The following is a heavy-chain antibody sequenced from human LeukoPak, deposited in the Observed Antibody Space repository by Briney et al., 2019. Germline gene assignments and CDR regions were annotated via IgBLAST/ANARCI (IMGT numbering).Heavy chain of an antibody. V-gene: IGHV7-4-1*02. Sequence: ASVKVSCKASGYTFTDYGFTWVRQAPGQGLEWIGWINTNTGNPAYAQGFTGRFLFFLDTSVTTAYLQISSLKAEDTAVYYCARGNPGAPLDYWGQGTLVTVSS. CDR3: ARGNPGAPLDY. J-gene: IGHJ4*02. D-gene: IGHD1-26*01. CDR1: GYTFTDYG. CDR2: INTNTGNP.